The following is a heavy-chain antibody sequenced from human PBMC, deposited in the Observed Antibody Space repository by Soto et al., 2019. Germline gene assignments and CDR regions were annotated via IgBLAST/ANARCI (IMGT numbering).Heavy chain of an antibody. J-gene: IGHJ3*01. Sequence: EVQLVESGGGLVQPGGSLRLSCAASGFSFSDHYMDWVRQAPGEGLEWLGRIRNKLNSYTTEYAASVKGRFTISRDDSEKSLYLQMNSLKNDDTVVYYCTSAKGSTWTEHVSDLWGQGTMVTVSS. D-gene: IGHD6-13*01. CDR3: TSAKGSTWTEHVSDL. CDR1: GFSFSDHY. V-gene: IGHV3-72*01. CDR2: IRNKLNSYTT.